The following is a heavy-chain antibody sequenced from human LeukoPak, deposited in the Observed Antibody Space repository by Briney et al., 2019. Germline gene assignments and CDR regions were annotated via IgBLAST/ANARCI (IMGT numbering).Heavy chain of an antibody. D-gene: IGHD6-6*01. CDR3: ATEIQNIAGRVY. Sequence: PSETLSLTCAVYGGSFSGYSWSWIRQPPGKGLEWIGEINHSGSTKYNPSLKSRVTISADTSKKQFSLRLTSVTAADTAVYYCATEIQNIAGRVYWGQGTLVTVSS. CDR1: GGSFSGYS. J-gene: IGHJ4*02. CDR2: INHSGST. V-gene: IGHV4-34*01.